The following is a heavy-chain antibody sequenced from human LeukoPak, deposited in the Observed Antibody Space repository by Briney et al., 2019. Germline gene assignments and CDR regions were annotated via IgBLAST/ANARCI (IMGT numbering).Heavy chain of an antibody. CDR2: ISSSGTA. V-gene: IGHV3-11*01. CDR3: VRSKWELGY. CDR1: GFTFTDYY. D-gene: IGHD1-26*01. J-gene: IGHJ4*02. Sequence: GGSLRLSCAASGFTFTDYYMAWIRQAPGKGLEWVSYISSSGTAYHADSVKGRFTIYRDNDKSSVQLQMNTLRAEDAAVYYCVRSKWELGYWGQGTLVTVSS.